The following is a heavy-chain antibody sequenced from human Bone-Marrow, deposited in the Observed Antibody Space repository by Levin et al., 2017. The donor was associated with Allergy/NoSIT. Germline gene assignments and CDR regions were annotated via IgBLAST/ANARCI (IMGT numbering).Heavy chain of an antibody. CDR3: ARDCISTSCYTYGMDV. CDR2: IYYSGST. J-gene: IGHJ6*02. D-gene: IGHD2-2*02. CDR1: GGSISSGGYY. V-gene: IGHV4-31*03. Sequence: PSETLSLTCTVSGGSISSGGYYWSWIRQHPGKGLEWIGYIYYSGSTYYNPSLKSRVTISVDTSKNQFSLKLSSVTAADTAVYYCARDCISTSCYTYGMDVWGQGTTVTVSS.